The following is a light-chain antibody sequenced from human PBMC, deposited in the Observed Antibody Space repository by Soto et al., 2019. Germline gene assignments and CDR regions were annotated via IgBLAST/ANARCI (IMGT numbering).Light chain of an antibody. J-gene: IGKJ5*01. CDR1: QSLLHITGETF. Sequence: DVVMTQTPLSLSVAPGQPASISCKSSQSLLHITGETFLFWYLQKPGQSPQLLIYEVSTRVSGVPDRFSGSGSGTDFTLEISRVETDDFGTYYCQQSLTMPITFGHGTRLEI. CDR2: EVS. V-gene: IGKV2-29*01. CDR3: QQSLTMPIT.